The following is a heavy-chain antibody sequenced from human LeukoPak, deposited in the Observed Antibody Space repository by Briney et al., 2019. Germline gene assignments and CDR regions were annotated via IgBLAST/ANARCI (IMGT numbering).Heavy chain of an antibody. CDR2: ISYDGSNK. V-gene: IGHV3-30-3*01. J-gene: IGHJ4*02. CDR3: ARDPSLAAAGGFDY. D-gene: IGHD6-13*01. CDR1: GFTFSSYA. Sequence: GGSLRLSCAASGFTFSSYAMHWVRQAPGKGLEWVAVISYDGSNKYYADSVKGRFTISRDNSKNTLYLQMNSLRAEDTAVYYCARDPSLAAAGGFDYWGQGTLVTVSS.